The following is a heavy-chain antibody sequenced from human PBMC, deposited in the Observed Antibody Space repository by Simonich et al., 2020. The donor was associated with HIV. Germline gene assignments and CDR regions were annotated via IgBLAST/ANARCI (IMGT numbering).Heavy chain of an antibody. CDR3: ARGGVGNWAFDF. V-gene: IGHV4-59*12. CDR1: GGSISSYY. J-gene: IGHJ4*02. D-gene: IGHD7-27*01. CDR2: INYTGSP. Sequence: QVQLQESGPGLVKPSETLSLTCTVSGGSISSYYWSWIRQSPGKGLEWIGEINYTGSPNYNPSLKSRVTISLDTSKKQFSLKLSSVTAADTAVYYCARGGVGNWAFDFWGQGTLVTVSS.